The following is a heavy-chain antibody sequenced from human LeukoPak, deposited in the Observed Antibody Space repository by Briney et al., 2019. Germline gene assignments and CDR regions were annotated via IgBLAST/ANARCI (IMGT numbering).Heavy chain of an antibody. CDR2: IYYSGIT. CDR3: ASESKLVVITNY. J-gene: IGHJ4*02. CDR1: DGSMSSSRYY. D-gene: IGHD3-22*01. V-gene: IGHV4-39*01. Sequence: SETLSLTCTVSDGSMSSSRYYWGWIRQPPGKGLEWIGNIYYSGITYYNPSLKSRVTISVDTSKNQFSLKLSSVTAADTAVYYCASESKLVVITNYWGQGTLVTVSS.